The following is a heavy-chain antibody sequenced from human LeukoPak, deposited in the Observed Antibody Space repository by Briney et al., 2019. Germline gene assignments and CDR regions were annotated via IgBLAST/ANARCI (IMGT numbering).Heavy chain of an antibody. CDR2: INHSGST. V-gene: IGHV4-34*01. J-gene: IGHJ4*02. Sequence: SETLSLTCAVYGGSFSGYYWGWIRQPPGKGLEWIGEINHSGSTNYNPSLKSRVTISVDTSKNQFSLKLSSVTAADTAVYYCARHIEYNWNNPLYFDYWGQGTLVTVSS. D-gene: IGHD1/OR15-1a*01. CDR3: ARHIEYNWNNPLYFDY. CDR1: GGSFSGYY.